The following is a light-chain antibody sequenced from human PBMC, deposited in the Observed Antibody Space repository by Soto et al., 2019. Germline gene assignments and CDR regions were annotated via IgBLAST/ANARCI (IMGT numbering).Light chain of an antibody. CDR2: KDS. J-gene: IGLJ2*01. Sequence: SYELTQPPSVSVSPGQTATITCSGDALAKQYTYWYQQKPGQAPVLVMYKDSERPSGIPERISGSSSGTTVTVTISGVQAEDEADYYCQSADIRGHLVFGGGTKLTVL. CDR1: ALAKQY. V-gene: IGLV3-25*03. CDR3: QSADIRGHLV.